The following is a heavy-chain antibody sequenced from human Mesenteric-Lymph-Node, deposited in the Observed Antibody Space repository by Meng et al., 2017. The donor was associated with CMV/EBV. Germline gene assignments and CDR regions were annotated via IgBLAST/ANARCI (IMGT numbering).Heavy chain of an antibody. CDR3: ARVTATHDAFDI. Sequence: LRLSCTVSGGSISSGPYFWSWIRQPPGKGLEWIGHIHYSGGTYYNPSLKSRVTFSVDTPKNQFSLKLSSVTGADTAVYFCARVTATHDAFDIWGQGTMVTVSS. D-gene: IGHD2-21*02. CDR2: IHYSGGT. CDR1: GGSISSGPYF. V-gene: IGHV4-30-4*08. J-gene: IGHJ3*02.